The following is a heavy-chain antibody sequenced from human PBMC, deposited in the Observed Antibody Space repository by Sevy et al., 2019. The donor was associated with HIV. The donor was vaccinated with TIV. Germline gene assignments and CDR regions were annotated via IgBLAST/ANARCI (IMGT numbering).Heavy chain of an antibody. CDR1: GFTFSRYA. CDR2: ISLDGGNQ. J-gene: IGHJ1*01. D-gene: IGHD1-1*01. Sequence: GGSLRLSCAASGFTFSRYAMHWVRQAPGKGLEWVATISLDGGNQHYADSVRGRFTISRDNSQNALFLQMNSLRPDDTALYYCALERLSSNVAEYFQNWGQGALVTVSS. V-gene: IGHV3-30-3*01. CDR3: ALERLSSNVAEYFQN.